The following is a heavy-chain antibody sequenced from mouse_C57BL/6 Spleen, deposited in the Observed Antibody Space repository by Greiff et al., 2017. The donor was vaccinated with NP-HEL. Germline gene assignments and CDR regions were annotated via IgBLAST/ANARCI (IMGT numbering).Heavy chain of an antibody. CDR1: GYTFTSYW. J-gene: IGHJ1*03. CDR3: TRSLTGRGYFDV. Sequence: EVQLQQSGTVLARPGASVKMSCKTSGYTFTSYWMHWVKQRPGQGLEWIGAIYPGNSDTSYNQKFKGKAKLTAVTSASTAYMELSSLTNEDSAVYYCTRSLTGRGYFDVWGTGTTVTVSS. D-gene: IGHD4-1*01. V-gene: IGHV1-5*01. CDR2: IYPGNSDT.